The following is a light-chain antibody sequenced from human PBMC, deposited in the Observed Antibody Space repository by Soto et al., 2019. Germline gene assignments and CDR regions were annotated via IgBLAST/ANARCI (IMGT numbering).Light chain of an antibody. V-gene: IGLV1-40*01. CDR2: GNS. J-gene: IGLJ1*01. CDR1: RSNIGAGYD. Sequence: QSVLTQPPSASGTPGQRVTISCSGSRSNIGAGYDVHWYQQLPGTAPKLLIYGNSNRPSGVPDRFSGSKSGTSASLAITGLQAEDEADYYCQSYDSSLSGYVFGTGTQLTVL. CDR3: QSYDSSLSGYV.